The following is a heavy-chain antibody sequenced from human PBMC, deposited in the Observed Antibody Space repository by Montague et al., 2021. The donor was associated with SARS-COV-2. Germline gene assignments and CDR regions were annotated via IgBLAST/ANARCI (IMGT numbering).Heavy chain of an antibody. CDR3: AREGIVGAPGYFDY. J-gene: IGHJ4*02. D-gene: IGHD1-26*01. V-gene: IGHV4-39*01. CDR2: IYYSGST. CDR1: GGSISSSSYY. Sequence: SETLSLTCTVSGGSISSSSYYWGWIRQPPGKGLEWIGSIYYSGSTYYNPSLKSRVTISVDTSKNQFSLKLSSVTAAHTAVYYCAREGIVGAPGYFDYWGQGTLVTVSS.